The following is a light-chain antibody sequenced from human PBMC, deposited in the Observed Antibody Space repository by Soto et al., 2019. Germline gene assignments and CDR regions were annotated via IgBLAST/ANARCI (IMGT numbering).Light chain of an antibody. J-gene: IGKJ5*01. CDR3: QQYNNWPIT. CDR2: GAS. Sequence: EIVLTQSPGTLSVSPGERATLSCRASQSVSSNLAWYQQKPGQAPRLLIYGASTRATGIPARFSGSGSGTEFTLTINSLQSEDFAVYYCQQYNNWPITFGQGTRLENK. V-gene: IGKV3-15*01. CDR1: QSVSSN.